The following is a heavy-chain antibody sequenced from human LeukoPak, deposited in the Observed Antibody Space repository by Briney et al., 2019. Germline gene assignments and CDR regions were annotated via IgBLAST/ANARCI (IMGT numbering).Heavy chain of an antibody. CDR1: GGSISSYY. V-gene: IGHV4-59*01. CDR2: IYYSGST. Sequence: SETLSLTCTVSGGSISSYYWSWIRQPPGKGLEWIGYIYYSGSTNYNPPLKSRVTISVDTSKNQFSLKLSSVTAADTAVYYCARYQVDYGLSWCQGTLVTVSS. J-gene: IGHJ4*02. D-gene: IGHD4-17*01. CDR3: ARYQVDYGLS.